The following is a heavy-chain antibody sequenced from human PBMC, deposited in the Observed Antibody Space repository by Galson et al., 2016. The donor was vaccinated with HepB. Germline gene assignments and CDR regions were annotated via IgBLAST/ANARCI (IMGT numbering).Heavy chain of an antibody. D-gene: IGHD5-12*01. J-gene: IGHJ3*02. Sequence: QSGAEVKKPGESLKISCKASGFPFTGYYMHWVRQAPGQGLEWLGWINPNNGDTHYAQNFQGRVTMTRDTSITTVDMELSRLRSDDTAIYYCARGGSGYYDAFHIWGQGTMVTVSS. CDR2: INPNNGDT. CDR1: GFPFTGYY. V-gene: IGHV1-2*02. CDR3: ARGGSGYYDAFHI.